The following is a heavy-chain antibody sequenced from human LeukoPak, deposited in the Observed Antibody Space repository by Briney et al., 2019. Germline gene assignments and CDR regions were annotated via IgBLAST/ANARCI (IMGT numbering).Heavy chain of an antibody. CDR2: INWNGGST. D-gene: IGHD2-15*01. J-gene: IGHJ4*02. V-gene: IGHV3-20*01. CDR1: GFTFDDYG. CDR3: ARGRGAALDY. Sequence: PGGSLRLSCAASGFTFDDYGMSWVRQAPGKGLEWVSGINWNGGSTGYADSVKGRFTISRDNAKNSLYLQMNSLRAEDTAWYHGARGRGAALDYWGKGTLVTVSS.